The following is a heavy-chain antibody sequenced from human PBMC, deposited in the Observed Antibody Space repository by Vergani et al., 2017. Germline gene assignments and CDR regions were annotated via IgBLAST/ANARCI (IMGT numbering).Heavy chain of an antibody. V-gene: IGHV3-33*08. Sequence: VQLVESGGGLVKPGGSLRLSCAASGFTFSSYSMHWVRQAPGKGLEWVAVIWYDGSNKYYADSVKGRFTISRDNSKNTLYLQMNSLRAEDTAVYYCARMGSYRYTLDYWGQGTLVTVSS. CDR1: GFTFSSYS. CDR3: ARMGSYRYTLDY. D-gene: IGHD3-16*02. J-gene: IGHJ4*02. CDR2: IWYDGSNK.